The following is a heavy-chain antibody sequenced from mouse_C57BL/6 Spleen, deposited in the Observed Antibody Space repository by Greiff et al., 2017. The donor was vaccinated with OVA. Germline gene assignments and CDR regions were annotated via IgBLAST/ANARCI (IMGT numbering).Heavy chain of an antibody. CDR3: ARAIYYDYFDY. V-gene: IGHV5-17*01. CDR1: GFTFSDYG. Sequence: EVKVVESGGGLVKPGGSLKLSCAASGFTFSDYGMHWVRQAPEKGLEWVAYISSGSSTIYYADTVKGRFTISRDNAKNTLFLQMTSLRSEDTAMYYCARAIYYDYFDYWGQGTTLTVSS. J-gene: IGHJ2*01. CDR2: ISSGSSTI. D-gene: IGHD2-1*01.